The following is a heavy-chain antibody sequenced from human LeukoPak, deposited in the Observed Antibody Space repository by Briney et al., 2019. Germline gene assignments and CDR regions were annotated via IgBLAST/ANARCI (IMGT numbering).Heavy chain of an antibody. J-gene: IGHJ5*02. CDR2: MNPNSGNT. D-gene: IGHD3-3*01. CDR3: ARGRRYYDSWSGYYKRYWFDP. CDR1: GYTFTSYD. V-gene: IGHV1-8*03. Sequence: ASVKVSCKASGYTFTSYDINWARQATGQGLEWMGWMNPNSGNTGYAQKFQGRVTITRNTSISTAYMELSSLRSEDTAVYYCARGRRYYDSWSGYYKRYWFDPWGQGTLVTVSS.